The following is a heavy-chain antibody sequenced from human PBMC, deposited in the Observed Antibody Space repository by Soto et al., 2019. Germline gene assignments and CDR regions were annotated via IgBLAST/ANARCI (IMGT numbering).Heavy chain of an antibody. Sequence: GGSLRLSCVVPGSIFIGYGMHWVRQAPGKGLEWVAVISYDGSNKYYADSVKGRLTISRDNSKNTLYLQMNSLRAEDTAVYYCAKDITVAGSRWGYYYYYGLDVWGQGTTVTVSS. CDR3: AKDITVAGSRWGYYYYYGLDV. CDR2: ISYDGSNK. CDR1: GSIFIGYG. J-gene: IGHJ6*02. D-gene: IGHD6-19*01. V-gene: IGHV3-30*18.